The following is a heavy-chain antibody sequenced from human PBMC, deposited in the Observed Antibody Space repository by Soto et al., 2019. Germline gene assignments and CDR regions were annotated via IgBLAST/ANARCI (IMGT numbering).Heavy chain of an antibody. CDR2: IYYSGNT. CDR3: ARVGISSSDAFDI. CDR1: GGSISSGAYY. J-gene: IGHJ3*02. V-gene: IGHV4-31*03. D-gene: IGHD6-6*01. Sequence: SETLSLTCTVSGGSISSGAYYFICIRERPGEALEWIGYIYYSGNTYYNPSLKSRVMISVDTSKNQFSLRLSSVTAADTAVYYCARVGISSSDAFDIWGHGTMVTVSS.